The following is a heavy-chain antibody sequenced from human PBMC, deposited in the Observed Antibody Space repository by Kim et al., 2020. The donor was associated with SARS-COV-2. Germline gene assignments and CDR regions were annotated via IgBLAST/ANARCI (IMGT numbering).Heavy chain of an antibody. CDR1: GGTFSSYA. V-gene: IGHV1-69*04. CDR2: IIPIFGIA. CDR3: ARDVLTAGGN. Sequence: SVKVSCKASGGTFSSYAISWVRQAPGQGLEWMGRIIPIFGIANYAQKFQGRVTITADKSTSTAYMELSSLRSEDTAVYYCARDVLTAGGNWGQGTLVPV. J-gene: IGHJ4*02. D-gene: IGHD2-15*01.